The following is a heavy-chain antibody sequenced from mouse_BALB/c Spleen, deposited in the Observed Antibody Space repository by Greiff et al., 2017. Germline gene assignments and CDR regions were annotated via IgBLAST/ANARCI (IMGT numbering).Heavy chain of an antibody. V-gene: IGHV1S137*01. CDR1: GYTFTDYA. Sequence: QVQLKESGAELVRPGVSVKISCKGSGYTFTDYAMHWVKQSHAKSLEWIGVISTYYGDASYNQKFKGKATMTVDKSSSTAYMELARLTSEDSAIYYCATYDYEDLFAYWGQGTLVTVSA. CDR2: ISTYYGDA. D-gene: IGHD2-4*01. J-gene: IGHJ3*01. CDR3: ATYDYEDLFAY.